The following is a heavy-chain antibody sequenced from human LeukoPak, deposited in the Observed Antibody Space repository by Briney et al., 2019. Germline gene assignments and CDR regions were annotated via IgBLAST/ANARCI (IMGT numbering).Heavy chain of an antibody. J-gene: IGHJ4*02. CDR1: GGSISSYY. V-gene: IGHV4-59*01. Sequence: SETLSLTCTVSGGSISSYYWNWIRQPPGKGLEWIAYIYYSGNTNYNPSLKSRVTISVDTSRNQFSLKLSSVTAADTAVYYCARDVGATPGYFDYWGQGTLVTVSS. D-gene: IGHD1-26*01. CDR3: ARDVGATPGYFDY. CDR2: IYYSGNT.